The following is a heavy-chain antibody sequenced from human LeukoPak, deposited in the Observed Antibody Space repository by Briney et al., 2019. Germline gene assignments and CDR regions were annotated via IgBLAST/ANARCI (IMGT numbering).Heavy chain of an antibody. CDR1: EFTFSSYW. J-gene: IGHJ4*02. CDR3: AREIPGGTTTLDC. D-gene: IGHD1-26*01. Sequence: GGSLRLSCAASEFTFSSYWMSWVRQAPGKGLEGVANIKEDGSDKNYVDSVRGRFTISRDNAQNALYLQMNSLRAEDTAVYYCAREIPGGTTTLDCWGQGTLVTVSS. V-gene: IGHV3-7*01. CDR2: IKEDGSDK.